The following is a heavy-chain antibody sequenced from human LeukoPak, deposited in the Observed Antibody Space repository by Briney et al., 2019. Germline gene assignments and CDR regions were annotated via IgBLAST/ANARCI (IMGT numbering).Heavy chain of an antibody. CDR1: GYTFTSYD. CDR2: MNPNSGNT. CDR3: ARALRIVGATTVLFY. V-gene: IGHV1-8*01. D-gene: IGHD1-26*01. J-gene: IGHJ4*02. Sequence: ASVKVSCKASGYTFTSYDINWVRQATGQGLELMGWMNPNSGNTGYAQKFQGRVTMTRNTSISTAYMELSSLRSEDTAVYYCARALRIVGATTVLFYWGQGTLVTVSS.